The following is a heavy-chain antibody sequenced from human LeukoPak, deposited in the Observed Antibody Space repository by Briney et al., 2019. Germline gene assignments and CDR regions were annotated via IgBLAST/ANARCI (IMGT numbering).Heavy chain of an antibody. CDR1: GGSISYSSYY. CDR3: ARDCSGGSCFSGPFEY. V-gene: IGHV4-39*02. Sequence: SETLSLTCTVCGGSISYSSYYWGWIRQPPGKGLEWIGSIYYTGSSYYNPSLKSRVTISVDTSKNQFSLKLRSVTAADTAVYYCARDCSGGSCFSGPFEYWGQGTLVTVSS. CDR2: IYYTGSS. J-gene: IGHJ4*02. D-gene: IGHD2-15*01.